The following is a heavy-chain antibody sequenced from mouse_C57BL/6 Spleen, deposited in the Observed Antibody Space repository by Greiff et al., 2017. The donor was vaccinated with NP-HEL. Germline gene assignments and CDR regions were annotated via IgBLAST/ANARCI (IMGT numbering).Heavy chain of an antibody. J-gene: IGHJ3*01. D-gene: IGHD2-4*01. CDR1: GYTFTSYW. CDR2: IDPSDSET. Sequence: QVQLQQPGAELVRPGSSVKLSCKASGYTFTSYWMHWVKQRPIQGLEWIGNIDPSDSETHYNQKFKDKATLTVDKSSSTAYMQLSSLTSEDSAVYYCARRGDYDSVFAYWGQGTLVTVSA. CDR3: ARRGDYDSVFAY. V-gene: IGHV1-52*01.